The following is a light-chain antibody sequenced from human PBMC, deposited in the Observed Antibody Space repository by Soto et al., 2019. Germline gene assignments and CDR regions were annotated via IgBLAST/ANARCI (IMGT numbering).Light chain of an antibody. CDR1: QSVSAGH. Sequence: EIVLTQSPGTLSLSPGESATLSCMASQSVSAGHLAWYQQKPGQAPRLRIYGASSRATGIPDRFSGSGSGTDFTLTISSLEPEDFAVYFCQKYGSSPLTFGGGTKVDIK. CDR2: GAS. J-gene: IGKJ4*01. V-gene: IGKV3-20*01. CDR3: QKYGSSPLT.